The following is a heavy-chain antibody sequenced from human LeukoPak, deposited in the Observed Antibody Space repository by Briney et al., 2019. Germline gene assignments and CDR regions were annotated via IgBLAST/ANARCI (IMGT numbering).Heavy chain of an antibody. CDR1: GFTFSTYA. D-gene: IGHD2-15*01. V-gene: IGHV3-23*01. CDR2: ISRGGDVT. CDR3: AARPGEVAVPYDY. Sequence: GGSLRLSCAASGFTFSTYAMTWVRQAPGKGLEWVSLISRGGDVTYYADSVKGRFTISRDSSKNTPYLQMHSLRAEDTAVYYCAARPGEVAVPYDYWGQGTLVTVSS. J-gene: IGHJ4*02.